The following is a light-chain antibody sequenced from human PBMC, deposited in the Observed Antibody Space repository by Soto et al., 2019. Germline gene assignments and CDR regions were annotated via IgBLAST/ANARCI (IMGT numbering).Light chain of an antibody. CDR1: QGINRN. V-gene: IGKV1-39*01. J-gene: IGKJ1*01. Sequence: DIQVTQSPSSLSASVGDRVIITCRASQGINRNLNWYQQKPGQAPKLLIYAASSLQSGVPTRFRCTASGTEFTLTITGLQPEDSASYYCQQSYSALWTFGQGTKVEIK. CDR2: AAS. CDR3: QQSYSALWT.